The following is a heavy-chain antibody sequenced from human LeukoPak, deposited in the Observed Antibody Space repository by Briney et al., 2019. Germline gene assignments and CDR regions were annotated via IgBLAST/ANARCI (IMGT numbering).Heavy chain of an antibody. J-gene: IGHJ4*02. Sequence: PSETLSLTCTVSGASVTSSSYYWGWIRQPPGKGLEWIGIIYYSGSTYYNPSLKSRVTISVDTSKNQFSLKLSSVTAADTAVHYCARSSRAVAGTLDYWGQGTLVTVSS. D-gene: IGHD6-19*01. V-gene: IGHV4-39*01. CDR3: ARSSRAVAGTLDY. CDR2: IYYSGST. CDR1: GASVTSSSYY.